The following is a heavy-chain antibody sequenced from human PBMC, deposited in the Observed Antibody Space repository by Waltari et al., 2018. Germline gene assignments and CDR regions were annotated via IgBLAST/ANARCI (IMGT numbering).Heavy chain of an antibody. CDR1: GGSISSSNW. Sequence: QVQLQESGPGLVKPSGTLSLTCAVSGGSISSSNWWSWVRQPPGKGLEWIGEIYHSGSTNYNPSLKSRVTISVDKSKNQFSLKLSSVTAADTAVYYCARDPEAHSSSWRRGWFDPWGQGTLVTVSS. CDR3: ARDPEAHSSSWRRGWFDP. CDR2: IYHSGST. V-gene: IGHV4-4*02. D-gene: IGHD6-13*01. J-gene: IGHJ5*02.